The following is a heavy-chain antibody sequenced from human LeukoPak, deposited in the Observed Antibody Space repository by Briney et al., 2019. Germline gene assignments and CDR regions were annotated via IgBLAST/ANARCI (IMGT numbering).Heavy chain of an antibody. J-gene: IGHJ4*02. CDR2: IRSKANSYAT. CDR3: ARGTTYDTGTDYYFNY. Sequence: PGGSLRLSCAASGFTFSGSAMHWVRQASGKGLEWVGRIRSKANSYATAYAASVKGRFTISRDDSKNTAYLQMNSLKTEDTAVYYCARGTTYDTGTDYYFNYWGQGMLVTVSS. V-gene: IGHV3-73*01. CDR1: GFTFSGSA. D-gene: IGHD3-22*01.